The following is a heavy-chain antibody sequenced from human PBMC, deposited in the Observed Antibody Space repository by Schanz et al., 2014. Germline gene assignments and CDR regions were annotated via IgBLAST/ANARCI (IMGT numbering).Heavy chain of an antibody. CDR3: ARHLVNAYGMDV. Sequence: QLQLQESGPGLVKPSETLSLTCTVSGASISGSSDYWGWIRQSPGKGLEWIGEIHHSGSIIYNPTLRSGITISMKASKNQLSLKVTSVTAADTAVYYCARHLVNAYGMDVWGQGTTVTVSS. J-gene: IGHJ6*02. CDR1: GASISGSSDY. V-gene: IGHV4-39*01. CDR2: IHHSGSI.